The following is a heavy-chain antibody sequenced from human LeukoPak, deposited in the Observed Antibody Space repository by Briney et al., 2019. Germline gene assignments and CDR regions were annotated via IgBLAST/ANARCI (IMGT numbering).Heavy chain of an antibody. D-gene: IGHD6-19*01. V-gene: IGHV1-2*02. CDR1: GYTFTGYY. J-gene: IGHJ4*02. Sequence: ASVKVSCKASGYTFTGYYMHWVRQAPGQGLEWMGWINPNSGGTNYAQKFQGRVTMTRDTSISTAYMELSRLRSGDTAVYYCASVLGSSGWYGIDYWGQGTLVTVSS. CDR2: INPNSGGT. CDR3: ASVLGSSGWYGIDY.